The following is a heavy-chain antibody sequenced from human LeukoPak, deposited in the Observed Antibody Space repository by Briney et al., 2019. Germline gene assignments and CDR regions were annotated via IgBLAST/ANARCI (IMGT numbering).Heavy chain of an antibody. CDR1: GYTFTSYG. CDR3: ARDHRGCSSTSCYLTFYYYYGMDV. J-gene: IGHJ6*02. Sequence: ASVNVSCKASGYTFTSYGISWVRQAPGQGLEWMGWISAYNGNTNYAQKLQGRVTMTTDTSTSTAYMELRSLRSDDTAVYYCARDHRGCSSTSCYLTFYYYYGMDVWGQGTTVTVSS. V-gene: IGHV1-18*01. D-gene: IGHD2-2*01. CDR2: ISAYNGNT.